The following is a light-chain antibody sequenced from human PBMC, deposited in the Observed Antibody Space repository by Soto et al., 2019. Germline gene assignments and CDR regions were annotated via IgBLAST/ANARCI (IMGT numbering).Light chain of an antibody. CDR3: QTWGTGTVV. CDR2: LNSDGSH. Sequence: QLVLTQSPSASASLGASVKLTCTLSSGHSSYSIAWHQQQPEKGPRSLMKLNSDGSHRKGDGIPDRFSGSSSGAERYLTISSLQSEDEADYYCQTWGTGTVVFGGGTKVTVL. CDR1: SGHSSYS. J-gene: IGLJ2*01. V-gene: IGLV4-69*01.